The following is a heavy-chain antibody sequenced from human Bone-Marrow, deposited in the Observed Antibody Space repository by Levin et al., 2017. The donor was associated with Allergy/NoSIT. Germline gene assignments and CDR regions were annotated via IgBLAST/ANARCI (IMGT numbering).Heavy chain of an antibody. CDR1: GFTFSSYG. Sequence: GESLKISCDASGFTFSSYGIIWVRQAPGKGLVWVSYIGGDNYTKYYADSVKGRFTISRDNVKKSLYLQMNSLRGEDTGVYYCAREGSWSSTWLGNYYFDYWGQGTLVTVSS. CDR2: IGGDNYTK. J-gene: IGHJ4*02. V-gene: IGHV3-48*01. D-gene: IGHD6-13*01. CDR3: AREGSWSSTWLGNYYFDY.